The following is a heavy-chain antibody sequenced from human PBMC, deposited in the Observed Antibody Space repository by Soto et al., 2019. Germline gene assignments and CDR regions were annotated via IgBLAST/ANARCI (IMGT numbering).Heavy chain of an antibody. J-gene: IGHJ4*02. CDR3: ARGSSGYISSWYYFDY. CDR2: ISGIGGST. Sequence: GSLRLSCAASGFTFTDYALSWVRQAPGKGLEWVATISGIGGSTYLADSVKGRLSISRDNSKNTVSLLMNSLRAEDTAVYFCARGSSGYISSWYYFDYWGRGTLVTVSS. D-gene: IGHD6-13*01. CDR1: GFTFTDYA. V-gene: IGHV3-23*01.